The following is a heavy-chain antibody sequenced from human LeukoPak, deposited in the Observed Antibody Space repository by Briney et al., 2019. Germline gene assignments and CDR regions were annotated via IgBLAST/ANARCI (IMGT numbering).Heavy chain of an antibody. D-gene: IGHD3-10*01. CDR1: GGSISSGGYS. Sequence: SETLSLTCAVSGGSISSGGYSWSWIRQPPGKGLEWIGYINHSGSTNYNPSLKSRVTISVDTSKNQFSLKLSSVTAADTAVYYCARVMARRLQHGSDYWGQGTLVTVSS. CDR2: INHSGST. CDR3: ARVMARRLQHGSDY. V-gene: IGHV4-30-2*01. J-gene: IGHJ4*02.